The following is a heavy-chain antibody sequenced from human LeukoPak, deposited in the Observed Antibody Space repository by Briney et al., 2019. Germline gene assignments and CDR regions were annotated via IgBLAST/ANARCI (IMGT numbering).Heavy chain of an antibody. Sequence: SETLSLTCTVSGGSISSYYWSWIRQPPAQGLGWMWRIYTRGSTNYNPSLKSRVTMSVATSKNQFSLKLRTVTAADTAVYYCARDFYGSGPTAGWFDPWGEGTLVTVSS. CDR3: ARDFYGSGPTAGWFDP. CDR1: GGSISSYY. V-gene: IGHV4-4*07. D-gene: IGHD3-10*01. CDR2: IYTRGST. J-gene: IGHJ5*02.